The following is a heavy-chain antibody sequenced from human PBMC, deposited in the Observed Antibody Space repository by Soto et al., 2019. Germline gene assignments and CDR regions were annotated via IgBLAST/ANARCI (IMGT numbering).Heavy chain of an antibody. CDR1: GFTFGDYA. CDR3: TRDLVTIPQGMDV. Sequence: GGSLRLSCTASGFTFGDYAMSWFRQAPGKGLEWVGFTRSKAYGGTTEYAASVKGRFTISRDDSKSIAYLQMNSLKTEDTAVYYCTRDLVTIPQGMDVWGQGTTVTVSS. D-gene: IGHD1-1*01. J-gene: IGHJ6*02. V-gene: IGHV3-49*03. CDR2: TRSKAYGGTT.